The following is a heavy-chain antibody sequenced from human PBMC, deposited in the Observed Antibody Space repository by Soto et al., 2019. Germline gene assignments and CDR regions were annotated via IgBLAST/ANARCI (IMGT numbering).Heavy chain of an antibody. Sequence: QVQLVQSGAEVKKPGSSVKVSCKASGGTFSSYAISWVRQAPGQGLEWMGGIIPIFGTANYAQKFQGRVTITADESTGTAYMELSILRSEDTAVYYCARDQTRITIFGVVIIPGWFDPWGQGTLVTVSS. CDR1: GGTFSSYA. V-gene: IGHV1-69*01. CDR2: IIPIFGTA. CDR3: ARDQTRITIFGVVIIPGWFDP. J-gene: IGHJ5*02. D-gene: IGHD3-3*01.